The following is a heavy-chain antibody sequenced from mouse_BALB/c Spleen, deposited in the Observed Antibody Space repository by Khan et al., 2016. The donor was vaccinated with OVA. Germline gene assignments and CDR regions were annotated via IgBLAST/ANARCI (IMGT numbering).Heavy chain of an antibody. D-gene: IGHD2-14*01. V-gene: IGHV1-26*01. CDR1: GYSFTGYY. CDR3: ARGYDFFAY. J-gene: IGHJ3*01. Sequence: EVQLQQSGPDLVKPGASVKMSCKASGYSFTGYYMNWVKQSHGKSLECIGRVNPNTGTTNYTQKFKGKALLIVDTSSSTAYMELRSLTSEDSAVYYCARGYDFFAYWGQGTLVTVTA. CDR2: VNPNTGTT.